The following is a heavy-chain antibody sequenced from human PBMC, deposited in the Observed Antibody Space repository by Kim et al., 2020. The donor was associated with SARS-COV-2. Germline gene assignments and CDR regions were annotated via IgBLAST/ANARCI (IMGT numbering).Heavy chain of an antibody. J-gene: IGHJ6*02. CDR2: IIPIFGTA. CDR3: ARGRRGYSYGFPQTNYYYYGMDV. Sequence: SVKVSCKASGGTFSSYAISWVRQAPGQGLEWMGGIIPIFGTANYAQKFQGRVTITADESTSTAYMELSSLRSEDTAVYYCARGRRGYSYGFPQTNYYYYGMDVWGQGTTVTVSS. V-gene: IGHV1-69*13. D-gene: IGHD5-18*01. CDR1: GGTFSSYA.